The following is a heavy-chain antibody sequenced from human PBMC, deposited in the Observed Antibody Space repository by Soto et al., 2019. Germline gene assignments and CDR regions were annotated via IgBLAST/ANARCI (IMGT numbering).Heavy chain of an antibody. CDR1: GFTFSSYW. CDR2: INSDGSST. Sequence: EVQLLESGGGLVQPGGSLRVSCAASGFTFSSYWMHWVRQAPGKGLVWVSRINSDGSSTSYADSVKGRFTISRDNAKNTLYLQMNSLRAEDTAVYYCARDRDDYGDCLLDYWGQGTLVTVSS. D-gene: IGHD4-17*01. J-gene: IGHJ4*02. CDR3: ARDRDDYGDCLLDY. V-gene: IGHV3-74*01.